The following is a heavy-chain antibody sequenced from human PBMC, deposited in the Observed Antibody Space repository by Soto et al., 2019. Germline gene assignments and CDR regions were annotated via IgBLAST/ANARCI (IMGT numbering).Heavy chain of an antibody. CDR1: GYSFTSYW. J-gene: IGHJ5*02. V-gene: IGHV5-51*01. CDR3: ARRYCSSTSCYWHWFDP. D-gene: IGHD2-2*01. Sequence: PGESLKISCKGSGYSFTSYWIGWVRQMPGKGLEWMGIIYPGDSDTRYSPSLQGQVTISADKSISTAYLQWSSLKASDTAMYYCARRYCSSTSCYWHWFDPWGQGTLVTVSS. CDR2: IYPGDSDT.